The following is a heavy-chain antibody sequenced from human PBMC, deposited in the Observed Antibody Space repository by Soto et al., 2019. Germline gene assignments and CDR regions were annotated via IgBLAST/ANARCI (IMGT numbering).Heavy chain of an antibody. V-gene: IGHV4-59*01. CDR3: AGGIAVAGMYLDY. Sequence: PSETLSLTCTVSGGSISSSYWSWIRQPPGKGLEWIGYIYYSGSTNYNPSLQSRVTISVDTSKNQFSLKLTSVTAADTAVYYCAGGIAVAGMYLDYWGQGALVTVSS. CDR2: IYYSGST. J-gene: IGHJ4*02. D-gene: IGHD6-19*01. CDR1: GGSISSSY.